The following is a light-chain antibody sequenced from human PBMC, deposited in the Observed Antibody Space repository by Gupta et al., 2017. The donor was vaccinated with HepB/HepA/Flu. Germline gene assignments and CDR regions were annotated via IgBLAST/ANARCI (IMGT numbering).Light chain of an antibody. J-gene: IGLJ1*01. CDR2: RNN. CDR3: AAWDDSLSVYV. CDR1: SSHIGSNY. Sequence: QSVLTQPPSASGTPGQRVTISCSRSSSHIGSNYVYWYQQLPGTAPKLLIYRNNQRPSGVPDRFSGSKSGTSASLAISGLRSEDEADYYCAAWDDSLSVYVFGTGTKVTVL. V-gene: IGLV1-47*01.